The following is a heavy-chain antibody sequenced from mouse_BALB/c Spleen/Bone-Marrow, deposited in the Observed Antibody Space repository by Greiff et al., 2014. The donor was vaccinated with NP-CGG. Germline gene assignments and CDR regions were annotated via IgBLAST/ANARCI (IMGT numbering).Heavy chain of an antibody. J-gene: IGHJ2*01. CDR3: ARKVRYFDY. CDR1: GFAFSSYD. CDR2: ISSGGGST. Sequence: DVQLVESGGGLVKPGGSLKLSCAASGFAFSSYDMSWARQTPEKRLEWVAYISSGGGSTYYPDTVKGRFTISRDNAKNTLYLQMSSLKSEDTAMYYCARKVRYFDYWGQGTTLTVSS. V-gene: IGHV5-12-1*01. D-gene: IGHD2-14*01.